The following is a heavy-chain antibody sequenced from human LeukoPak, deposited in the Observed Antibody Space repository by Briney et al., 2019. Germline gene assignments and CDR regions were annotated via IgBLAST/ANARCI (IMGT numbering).Heavy chain of an antibody. CDR3: ARLAYCGGDCYPGPGYYYYYMDV. J-gene: IGHJ6*03. CDR1: GGSISSGSYY. D-gene: IGHD2-21*01. CDR2: IYTSGST. V-gene: IGHV4-61*02. Sequence: PSETLSLTCTVSGGSISSGSYYWSWIRQPAGKGLEWIGRIYTSGSTNYNPSLKSRVTISVDTSKNQFSLKLSSVTAADTAVYYCARLAYCGGDCYPGPGYYYYYMDVWGKGTTVTVSS.